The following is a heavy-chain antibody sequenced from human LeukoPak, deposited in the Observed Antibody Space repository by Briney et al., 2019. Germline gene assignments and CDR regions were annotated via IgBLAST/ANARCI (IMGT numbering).Heavy chain of an antibody. Sequence: SQTLSLTCTVSGGSISSGSYYWSWIRQPAGKGLEWIGRIYTSGSTNYNPSLKSRVTTSVDTSKNQFSLKLSSVTAADTAVYYCARGTMTDAFDIWGQGTMVTVSS. CDR2: IYTSGST. CDR3: ARGTMTDAFDI. CDR1: GGSISSGSYY. J-gene: IGHJ3*02. D-gene: IGHD3-22*01. V-gene: IGHV4-61*02.